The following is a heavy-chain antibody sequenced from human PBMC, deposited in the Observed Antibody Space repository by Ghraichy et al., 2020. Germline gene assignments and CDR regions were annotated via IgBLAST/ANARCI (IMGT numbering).Heavy chain of an antibody. CDR1: GFSFSNYA. D-gene: IGHD4-23*01. CDR3: VKGGRTVVNYFDY. CDR2: ISSNGGTT. V-gene: IGHV3-64D*06. J-gene: IGHJ4*02. Sequence: GGSLRLSCSASGFSFSNYAMHWVRQAPGKGLEYVSAISSNGGTTYYADSVKGRFTISRDNFKNTLYLQMSSLRAEDSAVYYCVKGGRTVVNYFDYWGQGTLVTVSS.